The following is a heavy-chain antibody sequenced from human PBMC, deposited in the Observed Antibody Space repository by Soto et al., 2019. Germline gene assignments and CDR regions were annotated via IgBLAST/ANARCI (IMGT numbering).Heavy chain of an antibody. D-gene: IGHD3-16*01. J-gene: IGHJ3*02. CDR1: GFTFSSYW. Sequence: PGGSLRLSCAASGFTFSSYWMSWVRQAPGKGLEWVANIKQDGSEKYYVDSVRGRFTISRDNAKNSLYLQMNSLRAEDTAVYYCARAFYVDAFDIWGQGTMVTVSS. CDR2: IKQDGSEK. V-gene: IGHV3-7*01. CDR3: ARAFYVDAFDI.